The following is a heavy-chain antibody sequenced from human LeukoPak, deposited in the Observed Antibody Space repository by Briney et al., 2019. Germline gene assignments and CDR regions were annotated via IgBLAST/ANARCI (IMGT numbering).Heavy chain of an antibody. J-gene: IGHJ4*02. CDR2: IYHSGST. CDR1: GYSISSGYY. CDR3: ARDKYPGIVGGPGTFDY. V-gene: IGHV4-38-2*02. D-gene: IGHD1-26*01. Sequence: SETLSLTCTVSGYSISSGYYWGWIRQPPGKGLEWIGSIYHSGSTYYNPSLKSRVTISVDTSKNQFSLRLSSVTAADTAVYYCARDKYPGIVGGPGTFDYWGQGTLVTVSS.